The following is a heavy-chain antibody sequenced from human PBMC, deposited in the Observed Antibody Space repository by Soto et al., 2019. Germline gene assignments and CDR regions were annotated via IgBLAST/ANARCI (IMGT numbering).Heavy chain of an antibody. CDR2: IIPIFGTA. V-gene: IGHV1-69*13. Sequence: GASVKVSCKDSGGTFSSYAISWVRQAPGQGLEWMGGIIPIFGTANYAQKFQGRVTITADESTSTAYMELSSLRSEDTAVYYCATPCACDYGDYEAYYYYYGMDVWGDGTTVPVSS. J-gene: IGHJ6*04. CDR1: GGTFSSYA. D-gene: IGHD4-17*01. CDR3: ATPCACDYGDYEAYYYYYGMDV.